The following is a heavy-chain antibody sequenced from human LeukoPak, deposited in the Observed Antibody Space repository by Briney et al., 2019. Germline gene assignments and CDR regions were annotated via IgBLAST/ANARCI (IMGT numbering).Heavy chain of an antibody. V-gene: IGHV4-61*02. J-gene: IGHJ2*01. Sequence: SQTLSLTCTVSGASISSGSYYWTWIRQPAGKGLEWIGRIYASGSTNYNPSLKSRVTISVDTSKNQFSLKLSSVTAADTAVYYCARDDGVRELGNWYFDLWGRGTLVTVSS. CDR2: IYASGST. CDR1: GASISSGSYY. D-gene: IGHD7-27*01. CDR3: ARDDGVRELGNWYFDL.